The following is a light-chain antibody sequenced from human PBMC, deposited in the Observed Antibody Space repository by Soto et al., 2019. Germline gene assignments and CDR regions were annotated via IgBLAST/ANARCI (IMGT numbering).Light chain of an antibody. CDR3: QQSYSTPS. CDR1: QSISSY. J-gene: IGKJ4*01. CDR2: AAS. V-gene: IGKV1-39*01. Sequence: DIQMTQSPSSLYASVGDRVTITCRASQSISSYLNWYQQKPGKAPKLLIYAASSLQSGVPSRFSGSGSGTDFTLTISSLQPEDFATYYCQQSYSTPSCGGGTKVEIK.